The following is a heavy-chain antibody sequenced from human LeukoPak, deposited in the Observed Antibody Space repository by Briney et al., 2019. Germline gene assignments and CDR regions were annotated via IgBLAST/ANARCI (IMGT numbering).Heavy chain of an antibody. CDR3: ARDRYYDSSGYSQGAYYMDV. CDR2: ISAYNGNT. D-gene: IGHD3-22*01. Sequence: ASVKVSCKASGYTFTSYGISWVRQAPGQGLEWMGWISAYNGNTNYAQKLQGRVTMTTDTSTSTAYMELRSLRSDDTAVYYCARDRYYDSSGYSQGAYYMDVWGKGTTVTVSS. CDR1: GYTFTSYG. J-gene: IGHJ6*03. V-gene: IGHV1-18*01.